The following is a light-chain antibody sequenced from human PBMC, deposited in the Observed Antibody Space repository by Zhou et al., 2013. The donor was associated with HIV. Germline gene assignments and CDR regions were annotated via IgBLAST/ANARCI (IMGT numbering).Light chain of an antibody. Sequence: EIVLTQSPGTLSVSPGERATLSCRASQSVGSSLAWYQQKPGQAPSLLISDASNRATGIPARFSGSGSGTDFTLTISSLQPEDFAVYYCQQRRNWPVTFGQGTKLEI. CDR3: QQRRNWPVT. V-gene: IGKV3-11*01. CDR1: QSVGSS. J-gene: IGKJ2*01. CDR2: DAS.